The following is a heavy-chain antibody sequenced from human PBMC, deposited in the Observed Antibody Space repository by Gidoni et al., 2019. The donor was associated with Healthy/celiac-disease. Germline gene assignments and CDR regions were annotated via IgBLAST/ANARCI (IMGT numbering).Heavy chain of an antibody. CDR1: GGSFSGYY. CDR2: INHSGST. Sequence: QVQLQQWGAGLLKPSETLSLTCAVYGGSFSGYYWSWIRQPPGRGLEWIGEINHSGSTNYNPSLKSRVTISVDTSKNQFSLKLSSVTAADTAVYYCARVLGRGYGFDLWGRGTLVTVSS. CDR3: ARVLGRGYGFDL. D-gene: IGHD3-22*01. J-gene: IGHJ2*01. V-gene: IGHV4-34*01.